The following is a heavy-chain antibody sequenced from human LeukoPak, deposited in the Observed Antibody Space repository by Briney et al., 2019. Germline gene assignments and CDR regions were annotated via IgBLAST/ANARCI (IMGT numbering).Heavy chain of an antibody. J-gene: IGHJ3*02. CDR3: ARDSTLAYCGGDCYSSDAFDI. V-gene: IGHV3-30*09. CDR1: GFTFGSHF. D-gene: IGHD2-21*01. CDR2: ISNDENNK. Sequence: PGGSLRLSCAAAGFTFGSHFMHWVRQAPGKGLEWVAAISNDENNKYYADSVKGRFAISRDNSKNTLDLQMNSLRVEDTAVYYCARDSTLAYCGGDCYSSDAFDIWGQGTMVTVSS.